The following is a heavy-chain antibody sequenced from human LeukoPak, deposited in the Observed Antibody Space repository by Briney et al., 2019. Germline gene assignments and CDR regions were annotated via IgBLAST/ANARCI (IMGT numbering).Heavy chain of an antibody. V-gene: IGHV4-31*03. D-gene: IGHD3-10*01. CDR3: ARLDTGSSSGDI. CDR2: IYYSGST. CDR1: GGSISGGGYY. Sequence: SETLSLTCTVSGGSISGGGYYWSWIRQHPGKGLEWIGYIYYSGSTYYNPSLKSRVTISVDTSKNQFSLKLSSVTAADTAVYYCARLDTGSSSGDIWGQGTMVTVSS. J-gene: IGHJ3*02.